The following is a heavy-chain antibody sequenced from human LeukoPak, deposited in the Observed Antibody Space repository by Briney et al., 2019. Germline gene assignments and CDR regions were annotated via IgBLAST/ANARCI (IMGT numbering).Heavy chain of an antibody. CDR2: INHSGST. J-gene: IGHJ4*02. CDR3: ARGLNSGYDPPPESYYFDY. CDR1: GGSFSGYY. V-gene: IGHV4-34*01. D-gene: IGHD5-12*01. Sequence: PSETLSLTCAVYGGSFSGYYWSWIRQPPGKGLEWIGEINHSGSTNYNPSLKSRVTISLDTSKNQFSLTLSSVTAADTAVYYCARGLNSGYDPPPESYYFDYWGQGTLVTVSS.